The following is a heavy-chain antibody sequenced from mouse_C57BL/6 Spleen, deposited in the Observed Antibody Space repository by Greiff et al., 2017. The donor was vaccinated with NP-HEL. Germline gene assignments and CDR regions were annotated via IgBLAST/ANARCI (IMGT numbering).Heavy chain of an antibody. CDR1: GYTFTDHT. J-gene: IGHJ2*01. CDR2: IYPRDGST. V-gene: IGHV1-78*01. CDR3: ARGDYYGSSLYFDY. D-gene: IGHD1-1*01. Sequence: VQVVESDAELVKPGASVKISCKVSGYTFTDHTIHWMKQRPEQGLEWIGYIYPRDGSTKYNEKFKGKATLTADKSSSTAYMQLNSLTSEDSAVYFCARGDYYGSSLYFDYWGQGTTLTVSS.